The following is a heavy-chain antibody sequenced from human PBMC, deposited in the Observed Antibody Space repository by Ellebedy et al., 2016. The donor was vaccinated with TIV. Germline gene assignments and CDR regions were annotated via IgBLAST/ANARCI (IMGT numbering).Heavy chain of an antibody. D-gene: IGHD6-13*01. CDR3: ARGIAAAGTTAY. J-gene: IGHJ4*02. V-gene: IGHV1-2*02. Sequence: ASVKVSCKVSGYTFTGYYMHWVRQAPGQGLEWMGWINPNSGGTNYAQKFQGRVTMTRDTSISTAYMELSRLRSDDTAVYYCARGIAAAGTTAYWGQGTLVTVSS. CDR2: INPNSGGT. CDR1: GYTFTGYY.